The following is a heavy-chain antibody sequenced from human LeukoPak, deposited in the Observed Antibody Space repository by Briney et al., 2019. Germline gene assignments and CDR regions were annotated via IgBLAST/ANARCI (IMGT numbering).Heavy chain of an antibody. CDR3: ARRPYSSSLYYYGMDV. J-gene: IGHJ6*02. D-gene: IGHD6-13*01. Sequence: ASVKVSCKASGYTFTGYYMYWVRQAPGQGLEWMGWINPNSGGTNYAQKFQGRVTMTRDTSISTAYMELSRLRSDDTAVYYCARRPYSSSLYYYGMDVWGQGTTVTVSS. CDR1: GYTFTGYY. V-gene: IGHV1-2*02. CDR2: INPNSGGT.